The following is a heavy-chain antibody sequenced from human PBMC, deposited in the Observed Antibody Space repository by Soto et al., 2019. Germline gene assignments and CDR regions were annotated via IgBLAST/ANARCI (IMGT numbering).Heavy chain of an antibody. CDR1: GGSISGYY. CDR3: AREDSSGYKFLDY. V-gene: IGHV4-59*01. D-gene: IGHD3-22*01. J-gene: IGHJ4*02. CDR2: IYYSGST. Sequence: SETLSLTCTVSGGSISGYYWSWIRQPPGKGLEWIGYIYYSGSTSYNPSLKSRLTISVDTSKNQFSLRLTSVTAADTAVYYCAREDSSGYKFLDYWGQGTLVTVSS.